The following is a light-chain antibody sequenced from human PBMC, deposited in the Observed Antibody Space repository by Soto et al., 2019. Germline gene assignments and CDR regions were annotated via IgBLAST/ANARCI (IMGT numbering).Light chain of an antibody. CDR1: QDISKF. CDR2: DAS. V-gene: IGKV1-33*01. Sequence: DIQMTQSPSSLSASVGDRVTSTCQASQDISKFLNWYQLKPGKAPRLLIFDASSVETGVPSRFSGSGSGTHFTFTIDSLQAEDLATYYCQQYEDLPLTFGGGTTVEI. J-gene: IGKJ4*01. CDR3: QQYEDLPLT.